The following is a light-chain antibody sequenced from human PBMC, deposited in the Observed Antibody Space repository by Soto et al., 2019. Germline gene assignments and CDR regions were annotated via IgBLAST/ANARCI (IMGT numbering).Light chain of an antibody. CDR1: QSISNH. Sequence: DIQMTQSPSSLPASVADRVTITCRASQSISNHLNWYQQKPGKAPKFLIYDASSLESGVPSRFSGSGSGTEFTLTISNLQPDDFATYFCQQYNNYPRTFGQGTKVDIK. CDR2: DAS. CDR3: QQYNNYPRT. V-gene: IGKV1-5*01. J-gene: IGKJ1*01.